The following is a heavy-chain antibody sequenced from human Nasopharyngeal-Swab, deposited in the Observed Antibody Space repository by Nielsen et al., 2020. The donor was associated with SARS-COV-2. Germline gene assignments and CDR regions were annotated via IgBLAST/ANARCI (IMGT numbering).Heavy chain of an antibody. Sequence: GESLKISCVASGFTFSSCAMTWVRQAPGKGLQWLSTISGSGHRTYYADSVKGRFTISRDNSQNTLYLQMNSLRAEDKAVYYCAKDFRHNYDYWSGYFTNWGQGTLVTVSS. CDR2: ISGSGHRT. V-gene: IGHV3-23*01. CDR1: GFTFSSCA. J-gene: IGHJ4*02. CDR3: AKDFRHNYDYWSGYFTN. D-gene: IGHD3-3*01.